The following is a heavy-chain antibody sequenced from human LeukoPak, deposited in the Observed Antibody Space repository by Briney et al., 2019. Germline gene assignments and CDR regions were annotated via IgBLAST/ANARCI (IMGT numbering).Heavy chain of an antibody. J-gene: IGHJ5*02. CDR2: IKPDGSEK. V-gene: IGHV3-7*01. CDR1: GFTFSSYW. Sequence: GGSLRLSCAASGFTFSSYWMSWVRQAPGKGLEWVAHIKPDGSEKNYVDSVKGRSSLFRDDAKNSVYLQMNSLRVEDTAVYYCARDSGSGGPWGQGTPVTVSS. CDR3: ARDSGSGGP. D-gene: IGHD6-19*01.